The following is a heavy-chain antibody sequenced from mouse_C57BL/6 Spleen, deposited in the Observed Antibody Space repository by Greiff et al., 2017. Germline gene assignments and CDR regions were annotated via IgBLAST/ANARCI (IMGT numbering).Heavy chain of an antibody. Sequence: VQLQQSGAELARPGASVKLSCKASGYTFTSYGISWVKQRTGQGLEWIGEIYPRSGNTYYNEKFKGKATLTADKSSSTAYMALRTLTSEASAVYFCARYYYGSSYCYFDYWGQGTTLTVSS. CDR3: ARYYYGSSYCYFDY. CDR2: IYPRSGNT. V-gene: IGHV1-81*01. J-gene: IGHJ2*01. CDR1: GYTFTSYG. D-gene: IGHD1-1*01.